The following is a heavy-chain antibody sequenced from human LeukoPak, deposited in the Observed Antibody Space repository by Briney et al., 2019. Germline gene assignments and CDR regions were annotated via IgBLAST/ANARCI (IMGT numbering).Heavy chain of an antibody. CDR2: ISAYNGNT. CDR3: ASNDVLRYFDWLGAFDY. V-gene: IGHV1-18*01. Sequence: ASVKVSCKASGYTFTSYGISWVRQAPGQGLEWMGWISAYNGNTNYAQKLQGRVTMTTDTSTSTAYMELRSLRSDDTAVYYCASNDVLRYFDWLGAFDYWGQGTLVTVSS. CDR1: GYTFTSYG. J-gene: IGHJ4*02. D-gene: IGHD3-9*01.